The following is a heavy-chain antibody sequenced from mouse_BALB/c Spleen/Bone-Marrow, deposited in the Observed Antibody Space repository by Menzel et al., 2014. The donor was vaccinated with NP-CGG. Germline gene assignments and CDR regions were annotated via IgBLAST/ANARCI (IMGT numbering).Heavy chain of an antibody. CDR3: ARLGDRGWFAY. CDR2: INPHSSTI. CDR1: GFDFSRYW. V-gene: IGHV4-1*02. J-gene: IGHJ3*01. Sequence: DVKLVESGGGLVQPGGSLKLSCAASGFDFSRYWMSWVRQAPGKGLEWIGEINPHSSTINYTPSLKDKFIISRDNAKNTLYLQMSKVGSEDTALYYCARLGDRGWFAYWGQGTLVTVSA. D-gene: IGHD3-3*01.